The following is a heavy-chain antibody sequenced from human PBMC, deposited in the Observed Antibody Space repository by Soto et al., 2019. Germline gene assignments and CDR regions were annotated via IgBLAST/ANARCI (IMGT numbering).Heavy chain of an antibody. CDR2: IYYSGST. D-gene: IGHD3-22*01. CDR3: ARHGRQASDRRRYYYDSSGYYSHFDY. J-gene: IGHJ4*02. CDR1: AGSISSSSYY. Sequence: SETLSLTCTVSAGSISSSSYYWGRIRQPPGKGLEWIGSIYYSGSTYYNPSLKSRVTISVDTSKNQFSLKLSSVTAADTAVYYCARHGRQASDRRRYYYDSSGYYSHFDYWGQGTLVTVSS. V-gene: IGHV4-39*01.